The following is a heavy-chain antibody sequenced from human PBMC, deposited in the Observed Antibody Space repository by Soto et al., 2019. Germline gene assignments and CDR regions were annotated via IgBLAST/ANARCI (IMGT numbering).Heavy chain of an antibody. V-gene: IGHV3-23*01. CDR3: VKDFPVGYDWTHD. CDR2: IRGSGGPT. D-gene: IGHD5-12*01. Sequence: DVQLLESGGDLVQPGGSLRLSCAASGFIFSNYAMSWVRQAPGKGLGWVSLIRGSGGPTNYSDSVKGRFTVSRDNSKNILLLQMNSLRAEDTAVYYCVKDFPVGYDWTHDWGQGTLVTVSS. J-gene: IGHJ4*02. CDR1: GFIFSNYA.